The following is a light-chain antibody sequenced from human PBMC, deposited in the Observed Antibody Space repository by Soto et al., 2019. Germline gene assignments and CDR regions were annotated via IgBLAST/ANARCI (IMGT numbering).Light chain of an antibody. J-gene: IGKJ4*02. CDR2: GPS. CDR1: QSVSKSY. Sequence: DIVLTQSPGTLSLSPGERATLSCRASQSVSKSYVAWYQQRPGQAPRLLIYGPSSRATGIPDRFSGSGSGTDFTLSISRLEPEDFAVYYCHQYDDSPQTFGEGTKVEVK. V-gene: IGKV3-20*01. CDR3: HQYDDSPQT.